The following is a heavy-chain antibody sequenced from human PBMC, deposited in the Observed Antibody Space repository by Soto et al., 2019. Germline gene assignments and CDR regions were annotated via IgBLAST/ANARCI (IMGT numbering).Heavy chain of an antibody. D-gene: IGHD2-21*01. CDR3: ARERWNPIPYYYYYGMDV. J-gene: IGHJ6*02. Sequence: GGSLRLSCAASGFTFSSYAMHWVRQAPGKGLEWVAVISYDGSNKYYADSVKGRFTISRDNSKNTLYLQMNSLRAEDTAVHYCARERWNPIPYYYYYGMDVWGQGTTVTVSS. CDR1: GFTFSSYA. CDR2: ISYDGSNK. V-gene: IGHV3-30-3*01.